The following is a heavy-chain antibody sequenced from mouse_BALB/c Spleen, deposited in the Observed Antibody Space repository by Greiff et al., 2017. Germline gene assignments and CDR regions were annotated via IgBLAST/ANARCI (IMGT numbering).Heavy chain of an antibody. CDR2: IYPGSGNT. CDR1: GYAFTNYW. V-gene: IGHV1-63*01. J-gene: IGHJ2*01. D-gene: IGHD1-2*01. CDR3: ARGGFTTATSPFDY. Sequence: QVQLKQSGAELVRPWTSVKISCKASGYAFTNYWLGWVKQRPGHGLEWIGDIYPGSGNTYYNEKFKGKATLTADKSSSTAYMQLSSLTSEDSAVYFCARGGFTTATSPFDYWGQGTTLTVSS.